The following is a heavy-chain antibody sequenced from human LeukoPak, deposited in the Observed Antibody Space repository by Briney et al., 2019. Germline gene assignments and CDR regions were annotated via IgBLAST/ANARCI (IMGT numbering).Heavy chain of an antibody. V-gene: IGHV1-69*01. D-gene: IGHD2-21*02. CDR2: IIPIFGTA. CDR3: AQEGYCGGDCYNNWFDP. Sequence: ASVNVSCKASGGTFSSYAISWVRQAPGQGLEWMGGIIPIFGTANYAQKFQGRVTITADESTSTAYMELSSLRSEDTAVYYCAQEGYCGGDCYNNWFDPWGQGTLVTVSS. J-gene: IGHJ5*02. CDR1: GGTFSSYA.